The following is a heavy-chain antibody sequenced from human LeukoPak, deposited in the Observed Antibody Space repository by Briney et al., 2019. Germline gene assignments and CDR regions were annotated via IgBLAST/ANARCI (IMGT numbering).Heavy chain of an antibody. V-gene: IGHV4-34*01. J-gene: IGHJ4*02. CDR3: ARGGLLVPAAARFFDY. CDR2: INHSGST. D-gene: IGHD2-2*01. Sequence: SETLSLTCAVYGGSFSGYYWSWIRQPPGKGLEWIGEINHSGSTNYNPSLKSRVTISVDTSKNQFSLKLSSVTGADTAVYYCARGGLLVPAAARFFDYWGQGTLVTVSS. CDR1: GGSFSGYY.